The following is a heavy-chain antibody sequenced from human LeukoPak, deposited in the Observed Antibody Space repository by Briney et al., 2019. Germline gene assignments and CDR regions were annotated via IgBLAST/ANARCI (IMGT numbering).Heavy chain of an antibody. J-gene: IGHJ4*02. CDR2: INWNGVRI. CDR1: GFAFDDYG. Sequence: GGSLRLSCAASGFAFDDYGMSWVRQAPGKGLEWVSGINWNGVRIGYADSVKGRFTISRDTAKNSLYLQINSLRAEDTALYYCARADKDGYGFFGFDYWGQGTLVTVSS. CDR3: ARADKDGYGFFGFDY. V-gene: IGHV3-20*04. D-gene: IGHD5-18*01.